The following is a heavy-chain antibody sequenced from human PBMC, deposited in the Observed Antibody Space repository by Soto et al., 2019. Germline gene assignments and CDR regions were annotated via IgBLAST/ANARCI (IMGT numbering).Heavy chain of an antibody. CDR2: INGDASNA. D-gene: IGHD4-4*01. CDR3: ARGIQYRYGMDV. V-gene: IGHV3-74*01. CDR1: GFTFTNYW. J-gene: IGHJ6*02. Sequence: EVQLVESGGTLVQPGGSLRLSCAAAGFTFTNYWMHWVRQAPGKGLVWVSRINGDASNAFYADSVKGRFTISRDNAKNTVYLQLNGLGAEDTAVYYCARGIQYRYGMDVWGQGTTVTVPS.